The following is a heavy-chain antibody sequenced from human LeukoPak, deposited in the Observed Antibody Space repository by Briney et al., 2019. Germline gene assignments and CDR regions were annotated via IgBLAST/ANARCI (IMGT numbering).Heavy chain of an antibody. CDR3: AKVVARSGYFDY. Sequence: PGGSLRLSCAASGFTFSSYAMSWVRQAPGKGLEWVSAISGSGGSTYYADSVKGRFTISRDNSRNTLYLQMNSLRAEDTAVYYCAKVVARSGYFDYWGQGTLVTVSS. J-gene: IGHJ4*02. V-gene: IGHV3-23*01. CDR1: GFTFSSYA. CDR2: ISGSGGST. D-gene: IGHD3-22*01.